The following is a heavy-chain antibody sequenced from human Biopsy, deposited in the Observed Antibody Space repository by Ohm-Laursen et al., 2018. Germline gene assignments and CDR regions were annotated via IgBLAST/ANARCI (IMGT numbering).Heavy chain of an antibody. CDR2: IHHSGST. CDR3: ARMDCSGGSCHYYSYGMDV. D-gene: IGHD2-15*01. V-gene: IGHV4-4*09. CDR1: GVSITAYY. Sequence: SDTLSLTCTVSGVSITAYYWSWIRQPPGKGLECIGNIHHSGSTNYNPSCRSRLTISVETTKNKFSLNLSSVTAADTAVYHCARMDCSGGSCHYYSYGMDVWGQGTTVTVSS. J-gene: IGHJ6*02.